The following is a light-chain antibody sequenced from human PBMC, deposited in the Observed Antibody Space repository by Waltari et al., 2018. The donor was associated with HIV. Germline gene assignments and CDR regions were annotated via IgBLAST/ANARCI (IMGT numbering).Light chain of an antibody. Sequence: YELTQPPSVSASPGQPARLTCSGHGLSNPFTYWYQQKPGQAPILVIYKDNERPSRIPERFSGSSSGSTVTLTISGVLAEDEAFYYCQSADMTGTFVVFGGGTKLTVL. V-gene: IGLV3-25*03. CDR3: QSADMTGTFVV. CDR1: GLSNPF. J-gene: IGLJ2*01. CDR2: KDN.